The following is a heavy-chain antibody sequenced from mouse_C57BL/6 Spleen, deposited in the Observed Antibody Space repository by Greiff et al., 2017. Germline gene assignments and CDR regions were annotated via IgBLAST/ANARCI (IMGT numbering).Heavy chain of an antibody. J-gene: IGHJ2*01. CDR3: ARRGYDCGNYPYYFDY. CDR1: GYAFSSYW. V-gene: IGHV1-80*01. CDR2: MYPGDGDT. Sequence: QVQLQQSGAELVKPGASVKISCKASGYAFSSYWMNWVKQRPGKGLEWIGQMYPGDGDTNYNGKFKGKATLTADKSSSTAYMQLSILTSEDSAVYFCARRGYDCGNYPYYFDYWGQGTTLTVSS. D-gene: IGHD2-1*01.